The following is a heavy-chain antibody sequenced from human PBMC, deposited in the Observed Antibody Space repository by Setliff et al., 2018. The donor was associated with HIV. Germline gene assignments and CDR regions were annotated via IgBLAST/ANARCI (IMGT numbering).Heavy chain of an antibody. CDR2: MNPNSGNT. Sequence: ASVKVSCKASGYTFTKFDINWVRQATGQGLEWMGWMNPNSGNTGFAQKFHGRVTMTTDTSTRTAYMEMRGLTYDDTAVYYCARASGGNSVENGFDIWGQGTMVTV. D-gene: IGHD1-26*01. J-gene: IGHJ3*02. V-gene: IGHV1-8*01. CDR1: GYTFTKFD. CDR3: ARASGGNSVENGFDI.